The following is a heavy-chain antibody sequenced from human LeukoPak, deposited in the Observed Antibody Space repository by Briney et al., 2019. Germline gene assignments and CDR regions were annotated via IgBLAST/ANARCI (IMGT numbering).Heavy chain of an antibody. V-gene: IGHV3-48*01. CDR1: GFTFSSYS. D-gene: IGHD3-10*01. Sequence: GGSLRLSCAASGFTFSSYSMNWVRQAPGKGLEWVSYISSSSSTIYYADSVKGRFTISRDNAKNSLYLQMNSLRAEDTAVYYCARDSKFLPRESPFDYWGQGTLVTVSS. J-gene: IGHJ4*02. CDR2: ISSSSSTI. CDR3: ARDSKFLPRESPFDY.